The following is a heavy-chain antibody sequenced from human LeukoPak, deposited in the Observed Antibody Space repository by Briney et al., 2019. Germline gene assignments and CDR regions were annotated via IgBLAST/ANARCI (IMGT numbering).Heavy chain of an antibody. V-gene: IGHV3-7*01. CDR1: GFTFSNFW. CDR2: IKPDASEI. Sequence: GGSLRLSCAASGFTFSNFWMRWVRQAPGKGLEWVANIKPDASEIHYLESVKGRFTISRDNAKNSLYLQMNSLRADDTAVYYCASLDDSSGYRPCHFWGQGTMVTVSS. D-gene: IGHD3-22*01. J-gene: IGHJ3*01. CDR3: ASLDDSSGYRPCHF.